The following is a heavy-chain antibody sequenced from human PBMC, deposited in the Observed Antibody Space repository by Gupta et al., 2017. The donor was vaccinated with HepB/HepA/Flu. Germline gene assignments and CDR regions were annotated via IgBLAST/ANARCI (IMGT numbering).Heavy chain of an antibody. Sequence: EVQLVESGGGLVQPGGSLRLSCAASGFTFSIYEMNWVRQAPGKGLEWVAYMSSSGSTIYYADSVKGRVTISRDNAKNSLDRQMNSLRAEETAVYDCARVGVTSSSWYLRASFDIWGQGTMVTVSS. CDR2: MSSSGSTI. CDR3: ARVGVTSSSWYLRASFDI. CDR1: GFTFSIYE. J-gene: IGHJ3*02. D-gene: IGHD6-13*01. V-gene: IGHV3-48*03.